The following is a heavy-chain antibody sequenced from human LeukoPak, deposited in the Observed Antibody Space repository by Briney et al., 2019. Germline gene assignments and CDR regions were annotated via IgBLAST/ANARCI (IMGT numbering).Heavy chain of an antibody. Sequence: ASVKVSCKASGYTFTSYYMHWVRQAPGQGLEWMGIINPSGGSTSYAQKFQGRVTMTRDTSTSTVYMELSSLRSDDTAVYYCARAGKSTYYYGSGSYPDYWGQGTLVTVSS. CDR3: ARAGKSTYYYGSGSYPDY. CDR2: INPSGGST. CDR1: GYTFTSYY. V-gene: IGHV1-46*01. J-gene: IGHJ4*02. D-gene: IGHD3-10*01.